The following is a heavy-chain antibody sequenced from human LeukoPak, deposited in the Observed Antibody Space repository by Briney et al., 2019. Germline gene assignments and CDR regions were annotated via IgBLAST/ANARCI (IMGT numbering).Heavy chain of an antibody. D-gene: IGHD3-3*01. CDR2: INHSGST. Sequence: SETLSLTCAVYGGSFSGYYWSWIRQPPGKGLEWIGEINHSGSTNYNPSLKSRVTISVDTSKNQFSLKLSSVTAADTAVYYCARGPLYYDFWSGGHVFDYWGQGTLVTVSS. CDR1: GGSFSGYY. V-gene: IGHV4-34*01. J-gene: IGHJ4*02. CDR3: ARGPLYYDFWSGGHVFDY.